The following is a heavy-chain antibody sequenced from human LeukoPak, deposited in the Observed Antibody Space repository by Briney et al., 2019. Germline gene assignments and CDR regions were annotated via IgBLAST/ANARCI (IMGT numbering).Heavy chain of an antibody. V-gene: IGHV4-30-2*01. D-gene: IGHD6-19*01. CDR2: IYHSGST. Sequence: PSQTLSLTCAVSGGSISSGGYSWSWIRQPPGKGLEWIGYIYHSGSTYYNPSLKSRVTISVDTSKNQFSLKLSSVTAADTAVYYCRIGMAVAGSDYWGQGTLVTVSS. CDR1: GGSISSGGYS. CDR3: RIGMAVAGSDY. J-gene: IGHJ4*02.